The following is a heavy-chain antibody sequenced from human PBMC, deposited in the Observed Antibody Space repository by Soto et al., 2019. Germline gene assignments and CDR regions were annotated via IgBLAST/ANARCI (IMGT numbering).Heavy chain of an antibody. CDR1: WFTVTNNY. CDR2: IYSGGYI. D-gene: IGHD4-17*01. V-gene: IGHV3-53*01. J-gene: IGHJ4*02. Sequence: GGSLSLSCAFSWFTVTNNYMSWVRQAPGKGLEGVSVIYSGGYIAYGDSVKGRFTISRDNTKNTLFLQMNSLRAEDTAVYYCAKERATTTAFDYWGQGALVTVSS. CDR3: AKERATTTAFDY.